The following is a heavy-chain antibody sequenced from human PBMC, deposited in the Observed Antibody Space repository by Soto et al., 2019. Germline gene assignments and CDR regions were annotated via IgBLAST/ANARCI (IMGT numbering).Heavy chain of an antibody. J-gene: IGHJ4*02. CDR3: ARLRGYSSSWYRGDY. Sequence: SETLSLTCAVYGGSFSGYYWSWIRQPPGKGLEWIGEINHSGSTNYNPSLKSRVTISVDTSKNQFSPKLSSVTAADTAVYYCARLRGYSSSWYRGDYWGKGTLVPVSS. CDR1: GGSFSGYY. D-gene: IGHD6-13*01. V-gene: IGHV4-34*01. CDR2: INHSGST.